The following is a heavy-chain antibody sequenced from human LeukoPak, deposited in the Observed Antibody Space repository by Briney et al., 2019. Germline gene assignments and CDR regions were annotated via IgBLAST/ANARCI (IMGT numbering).Heavy chain of an antibody. Sequence: PSETLSLTCTVAGGSISNSSYYWGWIRQPPGTGLEWIGSIYYSGSTYYNPSLKSRVTISVDTSKNQFSLKLSSVTAADTAVYYCASLPGYCSSTSCWGSDYYYYYMDVWGKGTTVTVSS. CDR3: ASLPGYCSSTSCWGSDYYYYYMDV. D-gene: IGHD2-2*01. CDR2: IYYSGST. J-gene: IGHJ6*03. V-gene: IGHV4-39*01. CDR1: GGSISNSSYY.